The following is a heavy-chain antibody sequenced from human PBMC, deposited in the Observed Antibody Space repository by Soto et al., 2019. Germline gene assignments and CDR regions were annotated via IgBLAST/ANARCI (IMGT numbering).Heavy chain of an antibody. J-gene: IGHJ4*02. CDR1: GFTFSSYA. CDR3: AKSGIMIVVANSHLDY. CDR2: ISGSGGST. Sequence: SLRLSCAASGFTFSSYAMSWVRQAPGKGLEWVSAISGSGGSTYYADSVKGRFTISRDNSKNTLYLQMNSLRAEDTAVYYCAKSGIMIVVANSHLDYWGQGTLVTVSS. D-gene: IGHD3-22*01. V-gene: IGHV3-23*01.